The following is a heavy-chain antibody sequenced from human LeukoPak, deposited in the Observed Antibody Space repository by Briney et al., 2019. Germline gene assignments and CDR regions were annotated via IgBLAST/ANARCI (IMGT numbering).Heavy chain of an antibody. D-gene: IGHD3-22*01. Sequence: PSETLSLTCTVSDGSINSYYWNWIRQPAGKGLEWIGRIYTTGSTNYNPSLMSGVSISVDKSKSQFSLKLSSVTAADTAVYYCAGETYHYDSSGYFLDYWGQGTLVTVSS. V-gene: IGHV4-4*07. CDR1: DGSINSYY. J-gene: IGHJ4*02. CDR3: AGETYHYDSSGYFLDY. CDR2: IYTTGST.